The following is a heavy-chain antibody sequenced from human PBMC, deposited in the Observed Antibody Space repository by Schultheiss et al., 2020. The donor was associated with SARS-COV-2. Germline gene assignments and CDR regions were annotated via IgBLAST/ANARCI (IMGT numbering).Heavy chain of an antibody. V-gene: IGHV1-2*02. CDR3: ASRSWEGFGTTGTAGMDV. Sequence: ASVKVSCKASGYTFTDYYVHWVRQAPGQGLEWMGWINPNSGATNYAQKFQGRVTMTRDTSIITVYMELSRLRSDDTAVYYCASRSWEGFGTTGTAGMDVWGQGTTVTVSS. J-gene: IGHJ6*02. CDR2: INPNSGAT. CDR1: GYTFTDYY. D-gene: IGHD3-10*01.